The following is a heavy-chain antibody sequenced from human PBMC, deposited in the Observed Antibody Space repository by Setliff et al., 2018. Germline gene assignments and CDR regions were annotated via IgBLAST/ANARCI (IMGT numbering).Heavy chain of an antibody. CDR1: GGSFSGYY. D-gene: IGHD3-22*01. CDR2: INHSGST. J-gene: IGHJ4*02. V-gene: IGHV4-34*01. CDR3: ARGPYYFDSGDYAY. Sequence: PSETLSLTCAVYGGSFSGYYWSWIRQPPGKGLEWIGEINHSGSTNYNPSLKSRVTISVDTSKNQFSLKLSSVTTADTAVYYCARGPYYFDSGDYAYWGQGTLVTVSS.